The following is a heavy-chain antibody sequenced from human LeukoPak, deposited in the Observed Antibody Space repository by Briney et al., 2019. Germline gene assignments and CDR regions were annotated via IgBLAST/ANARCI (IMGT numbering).Heavy chain of an antibody. Sequence: SETLSLTCTVSGGSISSGGYHWSWIRQPPGKGLEWIGYIYHSGSTYYNPSLKSRVTISVDRSKNQFSLKLSSVTAADTAVYYCARDGDIVVVPGWFDPWGQGTLVTVSS. CDR2: IYHSGST. CDR1: GGSISSGGYH. D-gene: IGHD2-2*01. J-gene: IGHJ5*02. CDR3: ARDGDIVVVPGWFDP. V-gene: IGHV4-30-2*01.